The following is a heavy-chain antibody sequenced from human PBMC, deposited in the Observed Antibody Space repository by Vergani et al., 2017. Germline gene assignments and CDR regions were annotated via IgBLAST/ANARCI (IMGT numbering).Heavy chain of an antibody. V-gene: IGHV4-34*01. CDR1: GGSFSGYY. Sequence: QVQLQQWGAGLLKPSETLSLTCAVYGGSFSGYYWSWIRQPPGKGLEWIGEINHSGSTNYNPSLKSRVTISVDTSKNQFSLKLSSVTAADTAVYYCARAQSGYSGYDAFDYWGQGTLVTVSS. CDR3: ARAQSGYSGYDAFDY. D-gene: IGHD5-12*01. CDR2: INHSGST. J-gene: IGHJ4*02.